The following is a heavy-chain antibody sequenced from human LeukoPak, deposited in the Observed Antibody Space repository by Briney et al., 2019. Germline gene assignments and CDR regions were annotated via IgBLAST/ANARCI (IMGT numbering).Heavy chain of an antibody. D-gene: IGHD6-13*01. V-gene: IGHV4-34*01. CDR2: INHSGSA. J-gene: IGHJ5*02. CDR1: GGSFSGYY. CDR3: ARGCRYSNSWYRYWIDP. Sequence: SETLSLTCAVSGGSFSGYYWSWIRQPPGKGLEWIGEINHSGSANYNSSLKSRVSISEDTSKNQFSLKLTSVTAADTAVYYCARGCRYSNSWYRYWIDPWGQGTLVTVSS.